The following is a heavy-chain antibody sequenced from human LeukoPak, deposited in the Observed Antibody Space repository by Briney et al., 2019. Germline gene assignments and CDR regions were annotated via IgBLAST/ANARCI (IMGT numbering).Heavy chain of an antibody. Sequence: ASVKVSCKAFGYTFTSNYMHWVRQAPGQGPEWMGVISPSGGSTTYAQKFQGRVTLTRDMSTSTDYLELSSLRSEDTAVYYCARGSYGSGSYNPLKFDYWGQGTLVTVSS. CDR1: GYTFTSNY. D-gene: IGHD3-10*01. CDR3: ARGSYGSGSYNPLKFDY. V-gene: IGHV1-46*01. J-gene: IGHJ4*02. CDR2: ISPSGGST.